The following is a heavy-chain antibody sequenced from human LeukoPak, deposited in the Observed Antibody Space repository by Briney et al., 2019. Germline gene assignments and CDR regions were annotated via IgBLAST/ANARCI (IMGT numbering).Heavy chain of an antibody. CDR2: IYSGGST. J-gene: IGHJ4*02. D-gene: IGHD3-16*01. CDR1: GFTVSNNY. Sequence: GGSLRLSCAASGFTVSNNYMSWVRQVPGKGLEWVSVIYSGGSTFYADSVKGRFTISKDNSKNTLYLQMNSLRAEDTAVYYCARDSWDYVGGQGTLVTVSS. V-gene: IGHV3-53*01. CDR3: ARDSWDYV.